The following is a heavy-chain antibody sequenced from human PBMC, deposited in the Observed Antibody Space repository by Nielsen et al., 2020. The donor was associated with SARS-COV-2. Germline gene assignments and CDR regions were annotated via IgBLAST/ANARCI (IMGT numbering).Heavy chain of an antibody. CDR1: GFTFSNAW. D-gene: IGHD3-10*01. J-gene: IGHJ4*02. CDR3: TTDPAPRGGGY. CDR2: IKSRPDGGTT. Sequence: GGSLRLSCVVPGFTFSNAWMSWVRQAPGKGLEWVGRIKSRPDGGTTDFAAPVKDRFTISRDDSKNTLYLQMNSLKTEDTAFYYCTTDPAPRGGGYWGKWTLGAVSS. V-gene: IGHV3-15*01.